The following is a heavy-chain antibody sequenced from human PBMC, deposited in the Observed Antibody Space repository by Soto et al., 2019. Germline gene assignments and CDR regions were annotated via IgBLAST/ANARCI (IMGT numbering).Heavy chain of an antibody. J-gene: IGHJ6*02. CDR2: LIPIYGTA. Sequence: QVQLVQSGAEVKKPGSSVKVSCKASGGTFSSFTISWVRQAPGQGLEWMGGLIPIYGTANYAQKFQGRVTITADASTRTAYMELSSLRSEDTAVYYCAKDRRADWESYYDYAMDVWGQGTTVTVSS. V-gene: IGHV1-69*01. CDR3: AKDRRADWESYYDYAMDV. D-gene: IGHD1-26*01. CDR1: GGTFSSFT.